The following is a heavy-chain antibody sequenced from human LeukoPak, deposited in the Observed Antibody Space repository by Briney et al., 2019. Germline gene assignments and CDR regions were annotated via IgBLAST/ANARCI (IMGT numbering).Heavy chain of an antibody. J-gene: IGHJ4*02. CDR1: GCTFTNYY. CDR3: AREESGGYFDY. D-gene: IGHD2-8*02. V-gene: IGHV1-46*01. CDR2: ISPTVSST. Sequence: ASVTVSCTASGCTFTNYYMHWVGQAPGQRREWMVLISPTVSSTNYAQKFRGRVTMTRDTSTTTVYMELSSLRSEDTAVYYCAREESGGYFDYWGQGTLVTVSS.